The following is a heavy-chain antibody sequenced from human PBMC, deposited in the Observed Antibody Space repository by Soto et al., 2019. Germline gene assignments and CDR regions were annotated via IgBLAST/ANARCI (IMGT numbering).Heavy chain of an antibody. CDR3: AALDTAMVKTAGY. CDR1: GYNINTYW. V-gene: IGHV3-7*01. J-gene: IGHJ4*02. D-gene: IGHD5-18*01. CDR2: VKQDGSEE. Sequence: GSLRLSCAASGYNINTYWMSWVRQAPGKGLEWVANVKQDGSEEYYVDSVKGRFTISRDNAKNSLYLQMNSLRVEDTAVYYCAALDTAMVKTAGYWGQGTLVTVSS.